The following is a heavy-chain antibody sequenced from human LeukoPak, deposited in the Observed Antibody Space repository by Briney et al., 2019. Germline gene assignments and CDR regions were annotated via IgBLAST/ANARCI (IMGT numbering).Heavy chain of an antibody. CDR1: GYSFTSYW. CDR3: AGVDLYCSSTSCYSFDY. Sequence: GESLKISCKGFGYSFTSYWIAWVRQMPGKGLEWMGIIYPGDSDTRYSPCFQGQVTISGDKSISTVYLQWSSLKASDTAMYYCAGVDLYCSSTSCYSFDYWGQGTLVTVSS. D-gene: IGHD2-2*01. V-gene: IGHV5-51*01. J-gene: IGHJ4*02. CDR2: IYPGDSDT.